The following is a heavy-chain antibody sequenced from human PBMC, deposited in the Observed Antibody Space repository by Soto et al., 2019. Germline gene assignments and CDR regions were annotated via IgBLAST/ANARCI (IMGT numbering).Heavy chain of an antibody. D-gene: IGHD6-19*01. CDR2: ISAYNGNT. CDR3: ARGVGIGVATGRNWFDP. V-gene: IGHV1-18*01. Sequence: QVQLVQSGAEVKKPGASVKVSCKASGYTFTSYGISWVRQAPGQGLEWMGWISAYNGNTNYAQKLQGRVTMTTDTSTSTAYMELRILRSVDTAVYYCARGVGIGVATGRNWFDPWGQGTLVTVSS. CDR1: GYTFTSYG. J-gene: IGHJ5*02.